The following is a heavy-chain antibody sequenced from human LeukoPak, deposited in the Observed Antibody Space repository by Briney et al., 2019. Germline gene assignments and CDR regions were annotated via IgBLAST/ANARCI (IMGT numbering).Heavy chain of an antibody. CDR1: GFTISTFW. V-gene: IGHV3-7*04. D-gene: IGHD2-2*01. CDR2: IRQDGGLE. J-gene: IGHJ4*02. Sequence: PGESLRLSCAASGFTISTFWMTWLRQAPGKGLEWVANIRQDGGLEYYLDSVQGRFSISRDNAKNSLYLQMNSLRAEDTAVYYCARRYCSSTSCLIDYWGQGTLVTVSS. CDR3: ARRYCSSTSCLIDY.